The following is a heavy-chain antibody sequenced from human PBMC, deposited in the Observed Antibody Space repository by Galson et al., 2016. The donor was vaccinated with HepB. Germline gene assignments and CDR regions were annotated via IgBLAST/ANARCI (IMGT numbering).Heavy chain of an antibody. CDR1: GFIFGDYD. CDR2: LTWDGGNI. V-gene: IGHV3-9*01. Sequence: SLRLSCAASGFIFGDYDMYWVRQSPGKGLEWIAGLTWDGGNIGYADSVKGRFTIARDNARNFLFLQMNNLRSEDTALYYCAKGLGSGWSDYWGPGTLVSVSS. J-gene: IGHJ4*02. CDR3: AKGLGSGWSDY. D-gene: IGHD6-19*01.